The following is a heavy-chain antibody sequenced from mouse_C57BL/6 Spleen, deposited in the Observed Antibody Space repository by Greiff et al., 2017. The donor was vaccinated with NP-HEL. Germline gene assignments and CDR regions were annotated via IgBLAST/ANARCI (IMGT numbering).Heavy chain of an antibody. CDR3: ARWGGNYYY. D-gene: IGHD2-1*01. Sequence: VQLQQPGAELVKPGASVKLSCKASGYSFTSYWMHWVKQRPGQGLEWIGMIHPNSGSTNYNEKFKSKATLTVDKSSSTAYMQLISMTSEDTAVYYCARWGGNYYYWGQGTTLTVSS. CDR1: GYSFTSYW. J-gene: IGHJ2*01. CDR2: IHPNSGST. V-gene: IGHV1-64*01.